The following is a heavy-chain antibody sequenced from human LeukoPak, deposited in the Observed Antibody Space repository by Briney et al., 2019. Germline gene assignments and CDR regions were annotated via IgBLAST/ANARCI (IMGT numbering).Heavy chain of an antibody. CDR1: GYTFTSYG. D-gene: IGHD6-13*01. CDR3: ARTAAAGKRRTYYFDY. J-gene: IGHJ4*02. V-gene: IGHV1-18*01. Sequence: GASAKVSCKASGYTFTSYGISWVRQAPGQGLEWMGWISAYNGNTNYAQKLQGRVTMTTDTSTSTAYMELRSLRSDDTAVYYCARTAAAGKRRTYYFDYWGQGTLVTVSS. CDR2: ISAYNGNT.